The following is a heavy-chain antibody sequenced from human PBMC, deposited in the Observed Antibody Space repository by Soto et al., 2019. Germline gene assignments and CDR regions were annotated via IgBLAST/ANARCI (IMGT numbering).Heavy chain of an antibody. CDR3: AREGAYYYYGMDV. J-gene: IGHJ6*02. Sequence: EVQLVESGGGLVQPGGSLRLSCAASGFTFSSYSMNWVRQAPGKGLEWVSYISSSSSTIYYADSVKGRFTISRDNAKNSLSLQMNSLRAEDTAVYYCAREGAYYYYGMDVWGQGTTVTVSS. CDR1: GFTFSSYS. V-gene: IGHV3-48*01. D-gene: IGHD1-26*01. CDR2: ISSSSSTI.